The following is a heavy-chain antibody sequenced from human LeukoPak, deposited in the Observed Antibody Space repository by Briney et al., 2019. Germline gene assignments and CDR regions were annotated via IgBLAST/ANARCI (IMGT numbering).Heavy chain of an antibody. V-gene: IGHV4-59*08. J-gene: IGHJ4*02. Sequence: PSETLSLTCTVSGASISSYSWSWIRQPPGKGLEWIGYIYYSGSTNYNPFLKSRVTISVDTSKNQFSLRLSSVTAADTAVYYCARHQGRLDYWGQGTLVTVSS. CDR3: ARHQGRLDY. CDR2: IYYSGST. CDR1: GASISSYS. D-gene: IGHD6-25*01.